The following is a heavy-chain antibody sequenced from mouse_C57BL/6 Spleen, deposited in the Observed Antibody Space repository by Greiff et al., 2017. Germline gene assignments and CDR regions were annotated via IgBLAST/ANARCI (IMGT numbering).Heavy chain of an antibody. D-gene: IGHD3-2*02. J-gene: IGHJ3*01. CDR2: ISDGGSYT. CDR3: ARDRVSSGYPWFAY. CDR1: GFTFSSYA. V-gene: IGHV5-4*01. Sequence: EVKLVESGGGLVKPGGSLKLSCAASGFTFSSYAMSWVRQTPEKRLEWVATISDGGSYTYYPDNVKGRFTISRDNAKNNLYLQMSHLKSEDTAMYYCARDRVSSGYPWFAYWGQGTLVTVSA.